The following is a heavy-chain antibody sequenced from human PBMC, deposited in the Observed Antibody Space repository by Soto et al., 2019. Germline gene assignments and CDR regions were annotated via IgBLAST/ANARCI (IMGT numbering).Heavy chain of an antibody. CDR1: GDSFYRNSAT. Sequence: QTLALTRDFTGDSFYRNSATWNWIRQSPSRGLEWLGRTYYRSKWYNDYAVSVKSRMTINPGTSKNQFSLQLNSVTPEDTAVYYCTRASPYFDYWGQGTLVTVSS. V-gene: IGHV6-1*01. J-gene: IGHJ4*02. CDR3: TRASPYFDY. CDR2: TYYRSKWYN.